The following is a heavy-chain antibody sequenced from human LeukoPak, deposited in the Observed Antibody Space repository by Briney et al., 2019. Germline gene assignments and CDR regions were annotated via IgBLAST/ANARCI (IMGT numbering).Heavy chain of an antibody. CDR3: AREVGSSSPTGPYYYYYYGMDV. V-gene: IGHV4-59*01. CDR1: GGSLSSYY. D-gene: IGHD6-13*01. Sequence: SETPSLTCTVSGGSLSSYYWSWIRQPPGKGLEWIGYIYYSGSTNYNPSLKSRVTISVDTSKNQFSLKLSSVTAADTAVYYCAREVGSSSPTGPYYYYYYGMDVWGQGTTVTVSS. CDR2: IYYSGST. J-gene: IGHJ6*02.